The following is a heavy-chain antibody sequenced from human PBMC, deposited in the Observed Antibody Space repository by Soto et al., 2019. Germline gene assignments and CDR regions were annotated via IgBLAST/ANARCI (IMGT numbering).Heavy chain of an antibody. Sequence: VQLVESGGGVVQPGRSLRLSCAASGFTFSDYAMHWVRQAPGKGLEWVAVVSHDGRNTHYADSVKGRFTISRDSSKNTASLEMTSLRAEDTTVHYCAKGGRQWLVTSDFNYWGQGALVTVSS. CDR1: GFTFSDYA. J-gene: IGHJ4*02. CDR3: AKGGRQWLVTSDFNY. V-gene: IGHV3-30*18. CDR2: VSHDGRNT. D-gene: IGHD6-19*01.